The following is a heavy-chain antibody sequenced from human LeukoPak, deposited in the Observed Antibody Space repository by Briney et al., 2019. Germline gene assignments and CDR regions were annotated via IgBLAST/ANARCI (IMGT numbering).Heavy chain of an antibody. Sequence: SETLSLTCTVSGYSISSGYYWGWIRQPPGKGLEWIGSIYYSGSTYYNPSLKSRVTISVDTSKNQFSLKLSSVTAADTAVYYCARSYSGSYGSAAFDIWGQGTMVTVSS. J-gene: IGHJ3*02. CDR3: ARSYSGSYGSAAFDI. CDR1: GYSISSGYY. D-gene: IGHD1-26*01. V-gene: IGHV4-38-2*02. CDR2: IYYSGST.